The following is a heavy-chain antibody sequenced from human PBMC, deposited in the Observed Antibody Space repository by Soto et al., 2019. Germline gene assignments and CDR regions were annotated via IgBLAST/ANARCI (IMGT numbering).Heavy chain of an antibody. CDR1: GYTFTSYG. V-gene: IGHV1-18*01. Sequence: RASVKVSCKASGYTFTSYGISWVRQAPGQGLEWMGWISAYNGNTNYAQKLQGRVTMTTDTSTSTAYMELRSLRSDDTAVYYCARRRYDPKKNWFDPWGQGTLVTVSS. J-gene: IGHJ5*02. CDR2: ISAYNGNT. D-gene: IGHD5-12*01. CDR3: ARRRYDPKKNWFDP.